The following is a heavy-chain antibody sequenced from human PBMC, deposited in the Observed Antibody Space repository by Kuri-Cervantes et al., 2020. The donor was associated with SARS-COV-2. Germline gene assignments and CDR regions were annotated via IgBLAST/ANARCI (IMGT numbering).Heavy chain of an antibody. J-gene: IGHJ4*02. D-gene: IGHD6-13*01. Sequence: ETLSLTCAASGFTFDDYGMSWVRQAPGKGLEWVSGINWNGGSTGYADSVKGRFTISRDNSKNSLYLQMNSLRAEDTALYYCASGFLAAAGTLEYWGQGTLVTVSS. CDR3: ASGFLAAAGTLEY. V-gene: IGHV3-20*04. CDR2: INWNGGST. CDR1: GFTFDDYG.